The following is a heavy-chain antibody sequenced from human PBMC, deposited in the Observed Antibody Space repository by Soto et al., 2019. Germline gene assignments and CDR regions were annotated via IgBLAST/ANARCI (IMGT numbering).Heavy chain of an antibody. CDR2: IVVGSGNT. Sequence: ASVKVSCKASGFTFTSSAVQWVRQARGQRLEWIGWIVVGSGNTNYAQKFQERVTITRDMSTSTAYMELSSLRSEDTAVYYCAAAKDDQSTSDYYYGMDVWGQGTTVTVS. J-gene: IGHJ6*02. D-gene: IGHD1-1*01. CDR1: GFTFTSSA. V-gene: IGHV1-58*01. CDR3: AAAKDDQSTSDYYYGMDV.